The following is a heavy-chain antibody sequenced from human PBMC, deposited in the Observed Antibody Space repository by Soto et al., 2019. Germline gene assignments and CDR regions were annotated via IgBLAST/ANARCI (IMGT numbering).Heavy chain of an antibody. J-gene: IGHJ6*02. D-gene: IGHD2-15*01. CDR2: IMPIFRAP. Sequence: GASVKVSCKASGYTLTSYAFSWVRQAPGQGLEWLGGIMPIFRAPDYAQKFQGRVTITADEFTRTAYMEMNSLRSEDTAVYYCASWLKGPDIGNYYYGMDVWGQGTTVTVSS. V-gene: IGHV1-69*13. CDR3: ASWLKGPDIGNYYYGMDV. CDR1: GYTLTSYA.